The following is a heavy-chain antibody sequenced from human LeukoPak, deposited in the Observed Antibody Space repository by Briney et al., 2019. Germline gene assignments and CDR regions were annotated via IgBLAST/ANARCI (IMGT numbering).Heavy chain of an antibody. Sequence: GGSLRLSCAASGFTFSSYSMNWVRQAPGKGLEWVSYISSSGSTIYYADSVKGRFTISRDNAKNSLYLQMNSLRAEDTAVYFCARVATGSYDWFDPWGQGTLVTVSS. D-gene: IGHD3-10*01. V-gene: IGHV3-48*01. CDR2: ISSSGSTI. CDR3: ARVATGSYDWFDP. CDR1: GFTFSSYS. J-gene: IGHJ5*02.